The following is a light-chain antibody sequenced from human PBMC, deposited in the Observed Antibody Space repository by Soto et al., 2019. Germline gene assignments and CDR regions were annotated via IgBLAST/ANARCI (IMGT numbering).Light chain of an antibody. CDR2: KAS. V-gene: IGKV1-5*03. J-gene: IGKJ1*01. Sequence: DIQMTQSPSNLSASVGDRATITCRASQSISSWLAWYQQKPGKAPKLLIYKASSLESGVPSRFSGSGSGTEYTLTISSLQPDDFATYYCQQYNSYSTFGQGTKVDIK. CDR1: QSISSW. CDR3: QQYNSYST.